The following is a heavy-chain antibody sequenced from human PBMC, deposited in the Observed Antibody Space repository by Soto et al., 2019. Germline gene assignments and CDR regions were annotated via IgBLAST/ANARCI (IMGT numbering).Heavy chain of an antibody. Sequence: EVQLMESGGGLVQPGGSLRLSCASSGFTLSMSAVNWVGQAPGKGLEWVSYISDSGDRTYYADSVKGRFTNSRARSKNTVSLQMDSLRAEDTAVYYCAKDRGIIVKAGDAFDVWGQGTKVTGSS. J-gene: IGHJ3*01. CDR2: ISDSGDRT. CDR3: AKDRGIIVKAGDAFDV. V-gene: IGHV3-23*01. D-gene: IGHD3-16*02. CDR1: GFTLSMSA.